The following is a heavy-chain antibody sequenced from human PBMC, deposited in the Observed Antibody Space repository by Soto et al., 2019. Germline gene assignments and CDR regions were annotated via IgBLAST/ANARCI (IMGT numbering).Heavy chain of an antibody. CDR3: ARNPSGVDLASMKD. V-gene: IGHV3-33*01. Sequence: PGAPLRLSCAACELNFRTQGLHVARQAPGKGLEWVAVIKNDGYTTHYADSVKGRFTISRDNSRNTLFLQVNSLIVEDTAIYYCARNPSGVDLASMKDWGRGTLVTVSS. J-gene: IGHJ4*02. CDR1: ELNFRTQG. CDR2: IKNDGYTT. D-gene: IGHD5-12*01.